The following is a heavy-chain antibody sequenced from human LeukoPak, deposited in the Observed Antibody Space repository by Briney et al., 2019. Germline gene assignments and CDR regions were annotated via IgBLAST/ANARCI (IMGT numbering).Heavy chain of an antibody. D-gene: IGHD3-10*01. CDR3: AKDLPYGSGSYYNDDY. J-gene: IGHJ4*02. CDR1: GFTFSSYA. V-gene: IGHV3-30*04. Sequence: GRSLRLSCAASGFTFSSYAMHWVRQAPGKGLEWVAVISYDGSNKYYADSVKGRFTISRDNSKNTLYLQMNSLRAEDTAVYYCAKDLPYGSGSYYNDDYWGQGTLVTVSS. CDR2: ISYDGSNK.